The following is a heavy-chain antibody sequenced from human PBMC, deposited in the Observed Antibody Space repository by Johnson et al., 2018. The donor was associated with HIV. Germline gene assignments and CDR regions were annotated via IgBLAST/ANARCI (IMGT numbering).Heavy chain of an antibody. J-gene: IGHJ3*02. CDR1: GFTFSTYG. V-gene: IGHV3-30*19. CDR3: ARDHLIRSHAFDI. D-gene: IGHD2-15*01. CDR2: ISYDGSNK. Sequence: QVQLVESGGGVVQPGGSLRLSCAASGFTFSTYGIHWVRQAPGKGLEWVALISYDGSNKYYADSVQGRFTISRDNSKNTLYLQMISLRAEDTALYYCARDHLIRSHAFDIWGQGTMVTVSS.